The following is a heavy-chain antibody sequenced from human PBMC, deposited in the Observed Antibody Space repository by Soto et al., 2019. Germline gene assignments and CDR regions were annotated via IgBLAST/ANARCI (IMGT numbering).Heavy chain of an antibody. Sequence: GGSLRLSCAASGFTFDDYAMHWVRQAPGKGLEWVSGISWNSGSIGYADSVKGRFTISRDNAKNSLYLQMNSLRAEDTALYYCAKDKWDCSGGSCYSPEGYFQHWGQGTLVTVSS. CDR1: GFTFDDYA. J-gene: IGHJ1*01. D-gene: IGHD2-15*01. CDR3: AKDKWDCSGGSCYSPEGYFQH. CDR2: ISWNSGSI. V-gene: IGHV3-9*01.